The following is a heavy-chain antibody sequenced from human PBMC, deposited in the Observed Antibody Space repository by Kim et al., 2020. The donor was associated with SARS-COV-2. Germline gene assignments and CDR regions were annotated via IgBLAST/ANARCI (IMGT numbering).Heavy chain of an antibody. Sequence: ASVKVSCKASGYTFTGYYMHWVRQAPGQGLEWMGRINPNRGGTNYAQKFQGRVTMTRDTSISPAYMELSRLRSDDTAAFYCASTSYGYGIYYYGMVVWGK. J-gene: IGHJ6*04. CDR2: INPNRGGT. CDR3: ASTSYGYGIYYYGMVV. D-gene: IGHD5-18*01. V-gene: IGHV1-2*06. CDR1: GYTFTGYY.